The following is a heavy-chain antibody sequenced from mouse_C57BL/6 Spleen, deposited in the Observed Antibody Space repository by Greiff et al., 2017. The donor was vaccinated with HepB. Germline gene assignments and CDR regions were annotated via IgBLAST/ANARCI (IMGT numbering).Heavy chain of an antibody. CDR3: ARFGLGRRGYFDV. CDR2: IYPGDGDT. Sequence: QVQLQQSGAELVKPGASVKISCKASGYAFSSYWMNWVKQRPGKGLEWIGQIYPGDGDTNYNGKFKGKATLTADKSSSTAYMQLSSLTSEDSAVYFCARFGLGRRGYFDVWGTGTTVTVSS. V-gene: IGHV1-80*01. D-gene: IGHD4-1*01. J-gene: IGHJ1*03. CDR1: GYAFSSYW.